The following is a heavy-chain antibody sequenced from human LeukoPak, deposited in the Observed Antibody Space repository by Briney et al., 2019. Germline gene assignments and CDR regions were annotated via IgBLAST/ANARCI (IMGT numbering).Heavy chain of an antibody. CDR3: STGSMTSSYYYYGMDV. CDR2: IYYSGST. Sequence: ASRTLSLTCTVSGGSISSGDYYWSWIRQPPGKGLEWIGYIYYSGSTYYNPSLKSRVTISVDTSKNQFSLKLSSVTAADTAVYYCSTGSMTSSYYYYGMDVWGQGTTVTVSS. J-gene: IGHJ6*02. V-gene: IGHV4-30-4*01. CDR1: GGSISSGDYY.